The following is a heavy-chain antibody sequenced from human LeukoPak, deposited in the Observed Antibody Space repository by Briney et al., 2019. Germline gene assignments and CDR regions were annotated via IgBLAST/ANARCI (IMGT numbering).Heavy chain of an antibody. CDR3: ARVPWLQSYYYYGMDV. CDR2: INHSGST. CDR1: GGSFSGYY. Sequence: SETLSLTCAVCGGSFSGYYWSWIRQPPGKGLEWIGEINHSGSTNYNPSLKSRVTISVDTSKNQFSLKLSSVTAADTAVYYCARVPWLQSYYYYGMDVWGQGTTVTVSS. V-gene: IGHV4-34*01. D-gene: IGHD5-24*01. J-gene: IGHJ6*02.